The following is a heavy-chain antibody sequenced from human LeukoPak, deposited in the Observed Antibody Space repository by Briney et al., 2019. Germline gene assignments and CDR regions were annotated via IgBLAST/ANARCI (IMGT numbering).Heavy chain of an antibody. Sequence: SQTLSLTCAISGDSVSSNSAAWNWIRQSPSRGLEWLGRTYYRSKWYNDYAVSVKSRITINPDTSKNQFSLQLNSVTPEDTAVYYCARERAQRQNIVVVPAAIDYWGQGTLVTVSS. J-gene: IGHJ4*02. V-gene: IGHV6-1*01. CDR3: ARERAQRQNIVVVPAAIDY. CDR1: GDSVSSNSAA. CDR2: TYYRSKWYN. D-gene: IGHD2-2*01.